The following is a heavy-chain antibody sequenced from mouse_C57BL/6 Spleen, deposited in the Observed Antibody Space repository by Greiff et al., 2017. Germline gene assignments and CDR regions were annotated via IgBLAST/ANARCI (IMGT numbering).Heavy chain of an antibody. CDR2: IYPSDSET. J-gene: IGHJ2*01. D-gene: IGHD3-2*02. CDR1: GYTFTSYW. Sequence: QVQLQQPGAELVRPGSSVKLSCKASGYTFTSYWMDWVKQRPGQGLEWIGNIYPSDSETHYNQKFKDKATLTVDKSSSTAYMQLSSLTSEDSAVYYCAKGGSGWSFDYWGQGTTLTVSS. CDR3: AKGGSGWSFDY. V-gene: IGHV1-61*01.